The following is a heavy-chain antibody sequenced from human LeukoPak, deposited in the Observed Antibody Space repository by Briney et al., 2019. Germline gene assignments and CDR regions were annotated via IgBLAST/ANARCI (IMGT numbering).Heavy chain of an antibody. CDR2: IKEDGSEK. CDR1: RFTISFSW. V-gene: IGHV3-7*01. CDR3: AREEGGRLGIDYYFDY. Sequence: GGSLRLSCAASRFTISFSWMSWVRQAPGKGLEWVANIKEDGSEKHYVDSVKGRFTISRDNAKKLLFLQMDSLRAEDTAVYYCAREEGGRLGIDYYFDYWGQGTLVTVSS. D-gene: IGHD7-27*01. J-gene: IGHJ4*02.